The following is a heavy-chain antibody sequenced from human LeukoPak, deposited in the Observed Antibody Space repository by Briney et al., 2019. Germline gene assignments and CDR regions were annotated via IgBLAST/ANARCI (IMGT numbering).Heavy chain of an antibody. Sequence: SETLSLTCTVSGGSISSYYRSWIRQPPGKGLEWIGYIYYSGSTNYNPSLKSRVTISVDTSKNQFSLKLSSVTAADTAVYYCARSLYYYDSSGSGGFDYWGQGTLVTVSS. CDR3: ARSLYYYDSSGSGGFDY. CDR1: GGSISSYY. D-gene: IGHD3-22*01. J-gene: IGHJ4*02. CDR2: IYYSGST. V-gene: IGHV4-59*12.